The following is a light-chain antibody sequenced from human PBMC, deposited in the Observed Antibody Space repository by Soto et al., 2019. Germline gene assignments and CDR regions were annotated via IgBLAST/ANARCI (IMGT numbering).Light chain of an antibody. J-gene: IGLJ2*01. Sequence: QSALTQPASVSGFPGQASTISCTGTSSDVGGYNYVSWYLQHPGKAPKLMIYDVSDRPSEVSNRFSGSKSGNTASLTISGVQAEDEADYYCSSYTSSSSICGGGTKLTVL. CDR3: SSYTSSSSI. V-gene: IGLV2-14*01. CDR1: SSDVGGYNY. CDR2: DVS.